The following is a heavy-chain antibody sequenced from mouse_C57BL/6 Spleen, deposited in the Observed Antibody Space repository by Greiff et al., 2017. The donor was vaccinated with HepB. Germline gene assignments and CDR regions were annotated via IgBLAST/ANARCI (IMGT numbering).Heavy chain of an antibody. J-gene: IGHJ3*01. D-gene: IGHD2-3*01. Sequence: VQLQQSGPGLVQPSQSLSITCTVSGFSLTSYGVHWVRQSPGKGLEWLGVIWSGGSTDYNAAFISRLSISKDNSKSQVFVKMNSLQADDTAIYYCARGLMAYWGQGTLVTVSA. CDR2: IWSGGST. V-gene: IGHV2-2*01. CDR1: GFSLTSYG. CDR3: ARGLMAY.